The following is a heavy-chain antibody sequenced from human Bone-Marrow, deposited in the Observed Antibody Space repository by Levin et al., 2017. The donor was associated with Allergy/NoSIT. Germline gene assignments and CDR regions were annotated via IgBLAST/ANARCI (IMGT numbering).Heavy chain of an antibody. CDR2: IYVSGST. J-gene: IGHJ4*02. V-gene: IGHV4-61*02. D-gene: IGHD4-17*01. CDR3: ARDTGARSFFDY. Sequence: SETLSLTCSVSGGSITSDRYYWGWVRQTPGKGLEWIGRIYVSGSTNYNPSLSNRVTMSLDTSKRQFSLTLTSVTAADTAVYYCARDTGARSFFDYWGPGTRVIVSS. CDR1: GGSITSDRYY.